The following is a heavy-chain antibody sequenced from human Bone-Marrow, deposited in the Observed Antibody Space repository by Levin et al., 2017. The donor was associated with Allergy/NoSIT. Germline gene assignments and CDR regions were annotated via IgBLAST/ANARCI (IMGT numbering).Heavy chain of an antibody. CDR3: ARDGGITADGTRFDF. CDR2: TYYRAKWYN. Sequence: SQTLSLTCVISGDSVSTTSAAWNWIRQSPSGGLEWLGRTYYRAKWYNDYALSVKSRITVDPDTSKNQFSLHLNSVTPEDTAVYYCARDGGITADGTRFDFWGQGTLVTVSS. J-gene: IGHJ4*02. CDR1: GDSVSTTSAA. D-gene: IGHD6-13*01. V-gene: IGHV6-1*01.